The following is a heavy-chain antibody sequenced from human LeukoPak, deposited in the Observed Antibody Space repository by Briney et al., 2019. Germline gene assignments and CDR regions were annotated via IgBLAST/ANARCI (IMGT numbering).Heavy chain of an antibody. CDR3: ARDRGYGDHYYYYAMDV. V-gene: IGHV3-30-3*01. J-gene: IGHJ6*02. CDR1: GFTFSSYA. Sequence: GGSLRLSCAASGFTFSSYAMHWVRQAPGKGLEWVAVISYDGSNKYYADSVKGRFTISRDNSKNTLYLQMNSLRAEDTAVYYCARDRGYGDHYYYYAMDVWGQGTTVTVSS. CDR2: ISYDGSNK. D-gene: IGHD4-17*01.